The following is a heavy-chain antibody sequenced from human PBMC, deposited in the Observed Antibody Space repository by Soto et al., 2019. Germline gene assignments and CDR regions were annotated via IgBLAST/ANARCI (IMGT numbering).Heavy chain of an antibody. D-gene: IGHD3-16*01. CDR2: IYWDDDK. J-gene: IGHJ5*02. V-gene: IGHV2-5*02. Sequence: QITLKESGPTLVKPTQTLTLTCTFSGFSLSTSGVGVAWIRQPPGKALEWLALIYWDDDKRYSPSLKSRLTITKDTSKNQVLLTMTNMDPVDTATYYCVHRDLYGRPNWFDPWGQGTLVTVSS. CDR1: GFSLSTSGVG. CDR3: VHRDLYGRPNWFDP.